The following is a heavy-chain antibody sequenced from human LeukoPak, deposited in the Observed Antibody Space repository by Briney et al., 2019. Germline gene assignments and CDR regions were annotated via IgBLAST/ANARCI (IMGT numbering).Heavy chain of an antibody. Sequence: ASVKVSXKASGYTFTGYYMHWMRQAPGQGLEWMGWIDPNSGGTNYAQKFQGRVTMTRDTSISTAYMELSRLRSDDTAVYYCARWGRWLHRRFDYWGQGTLVTVSS. CDR2: IDPNSGGT. CDR3: ARWGRWLHRRFDY. D-gene: IGHD5-24*01. V-gene: IGHV1-2*02. J-gene: IGHJ4*02. CDR1: GYTFTGYY.